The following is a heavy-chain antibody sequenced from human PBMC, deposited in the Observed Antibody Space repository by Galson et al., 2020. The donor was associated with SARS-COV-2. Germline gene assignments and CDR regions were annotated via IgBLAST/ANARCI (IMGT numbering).Heavy chain of an antibody. CDR3: ARATATVVNPGFDY. J-gene: IGHJ4*02. V-gene: IGHV4-34*01. D-gene: IGHD5-18*01. Sequence: SETLSLTCAVSGGYLNGYSLSWIRRPPGKGLEWIGEIKPSGSADYNPSLKSRVTILVDTSKKQFSLKLRSVIAPDTAVYYCARATATVVNPGFDYWGQGILVTVSS. CDR2: IKPSGSA. CDR1: GGYLNGYS.